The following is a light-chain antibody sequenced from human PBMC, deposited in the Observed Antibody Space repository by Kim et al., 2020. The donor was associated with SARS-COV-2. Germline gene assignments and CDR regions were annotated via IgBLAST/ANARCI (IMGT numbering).Light chain of an antibody. V-gene: IGKV1-8*01. CDR3: QQYYSYPLT. CDR1: QGISSY. Sequence: ASTGDRVTITCRASQGISSYLAWYQQKPGKAPKLLIYAASTLQSGVPSRFSGSESGTDFTLTISCLQSEDFATYYCQQYYSYPLTFGGGTKVDIK. J-gene: IGKJ4*01. CDR2: AAS.